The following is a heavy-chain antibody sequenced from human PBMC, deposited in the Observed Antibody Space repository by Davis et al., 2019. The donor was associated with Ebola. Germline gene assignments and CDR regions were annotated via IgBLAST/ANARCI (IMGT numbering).Heavy chain of an antibody. V-gene: IGHV1-18*01. CDR1: GGTFSSYA. D-gene: IGHD4-17*01. J-gene: IGHJ6*02. CDR3: ARDGDYGDYLYYYYGMDV. CDR2: ISAYNGNT. Sequence: ASVKVSCKASGGTFSSYAISWVRQAPGQGLEWMGWISAYNGNTNYAQKLQGRVTMTTDTSTSTAYMELRSLRSDDTAVYYCARDGDYGDYLYYYYGMDVWGQGTTVTVSS.